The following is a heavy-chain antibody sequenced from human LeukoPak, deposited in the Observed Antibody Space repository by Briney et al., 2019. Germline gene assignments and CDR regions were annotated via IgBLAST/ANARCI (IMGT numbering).Heavy chain of an antibody. V-gene: IGHV3-23*01. Sequence: GGSLRLSCAASGFTVSSNYMSWVRQAPGKGLEWVSAISGSGGSTYYADSVKGRFTISRDNSKNTLYLQMNSLRAEDTAVYYCAKDLTIMMVVEEVPFDNWGQGTMVTVSS. CDR2: ISGSGGST. CDR3: AKDLTIMMVVEEVPFDN. J-gene: IGHJ3*02. CDR1: GFTVSSNY. D-gene: IGHD3-22*01.